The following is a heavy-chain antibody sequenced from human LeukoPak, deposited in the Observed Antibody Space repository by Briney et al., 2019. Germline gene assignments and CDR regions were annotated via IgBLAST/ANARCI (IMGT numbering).Heavy chain of an antibody. CDR1: GYTFTSYG. J-gene: IGHJ6*03. Sequence: ASVKVSCKASGYTFTSYGISWVRQAPGQGLEWMGWISAYNGNTNYAQKLQGRVTMTTDTSTSTAYIELRSLRSDDTAVYYCARAPYGDYSYHYYMDVWGKGTTVTVSS. D-gene: IGHD4-17*01. CDR3: ARAPYGDYSYHYYMDV. CDR2: ISAYNGNT. V-gene: IGHV1-18*01.